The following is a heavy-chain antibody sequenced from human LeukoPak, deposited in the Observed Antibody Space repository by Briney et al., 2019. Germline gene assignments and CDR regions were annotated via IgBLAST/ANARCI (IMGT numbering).Heavy chain of an antibody. CDR3: ARDWTTVAPGAFDI. CDR1: GFTFSDYY. Sequence: GGSLRLSGAASGFTFSDYYMSWIRQAPGKGLGWGSYISSSGSTIYYADSVKGRFTISRDNAKNSLYLQMNSLRAEDTTVYYCARDWTTVAPGAFDIWGQGTMVTVSS. CDR2: ISSSGSTI. V-gene: IGHV3-11*04. J-gene: IGHJ3*02. D-gene: IGHD4-23*01.